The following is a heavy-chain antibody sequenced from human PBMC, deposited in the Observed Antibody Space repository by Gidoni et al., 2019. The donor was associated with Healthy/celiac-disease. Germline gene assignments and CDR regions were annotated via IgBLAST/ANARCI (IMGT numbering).Heavy chain of an antibody. J-gene: IGHJ4*02. CDR2: INHSGST. CDR3: ARVRRSSGWYLVTPMYYFDY. Sequence: QVQLQQRGAELSKPSETLSPTGAAYGGSFSGYHSSWIRQPPGKGLEWIGEINHSGSTNYSPSLKSRVTISVDTSKNQFSQKLSSVTAADTAVYYCARVRRSSGWYLVTPMYYFDYWGQGTLVTVSS. CDR1: GGSFSGYH. V-gene: IGHV4-34*01. D-gene: IGHD6-19*01.